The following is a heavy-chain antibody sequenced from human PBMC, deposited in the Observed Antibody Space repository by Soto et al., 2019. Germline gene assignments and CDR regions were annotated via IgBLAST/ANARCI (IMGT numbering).Heavy chain of an antibody. D-gene: IGHD3-10*01. V-gene: IGHV3-30*18. J-gene: IGHJ4*02. CDR1: GFTFSIYA. CDR3: AKDRGQRRQGLIGHVDY. Sequence: QVQRVESGGGVVQPGRSLRVSCAASGFTFSIYAMHWVRQAPGTGLEGVAVISYDGSKTYYADSVKGRFTISRDNSKNKVYLQMNSLRDADTAVYYCAKDRGQRRQGLIGHVDYWGQATVVTVSP. CDR2: ISYDGSKT.